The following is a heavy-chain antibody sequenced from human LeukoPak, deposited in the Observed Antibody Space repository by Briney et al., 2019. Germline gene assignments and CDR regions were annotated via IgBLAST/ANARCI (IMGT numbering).Heavy chain of an antibody. J-gene: IGHJ4*02. CDR3: AKVETGGNPDYYFDY. D-gene: IGHD4-23*01. CDR2: ISGTGGST. Sequence: GGSLRLSCAASGFTFSSYAMSWVRRAPGKGLEWVSAISGTGGSTYYADSVKGRFTISRDNSKNTLYLQMNSLRAEDTAVYYCAKVETGGNPDYYFDYWGQGTLVTVSS. V-gene: IGHV3-23*01. CDR1: GFTFSSYA.